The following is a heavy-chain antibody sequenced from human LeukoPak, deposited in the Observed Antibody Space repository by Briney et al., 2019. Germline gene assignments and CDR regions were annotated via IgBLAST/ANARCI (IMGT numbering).Heavy chain of an antibody. CDR3: AKDRTPYCSSTSCYRYYYYGMDV. CDR1: GFTFDDYA. Sequence: GGSLRLSCAASGFTFDDYAMHWVRQAPGKGLEWVSGISWNSGSIGYADSVKGRFTISRDNAKNSLYLQMNSLRAEDTALYYCAKDRTPYCSSTSCYRYYYYGMDVWGQGTTVTVSS. V-gene: IGHV3-9*01. D-gene: IGHD2-2*01. J-gene: IGHJ6*02. CDR2: ISWNSGSI.